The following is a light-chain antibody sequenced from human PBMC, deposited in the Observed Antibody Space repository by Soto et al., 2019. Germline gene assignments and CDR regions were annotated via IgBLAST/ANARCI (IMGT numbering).Light chain of an antibody. CDR1: QSINSW. J-gene: IGKJ1*01. V-gene: IGKV1-5*03. CDR3: QHYNGYSRT. CDR2: KPS. Sequence: DLKMTQSHSTLSATVGDSVTITCRASQSINSWLAWYQHKPGKAPKPLIYKPSTLECGVTSRFSGSGSGTEFTLTISSLQSDDFETYYCQHYNGYSRTFGQGTKVEIE.